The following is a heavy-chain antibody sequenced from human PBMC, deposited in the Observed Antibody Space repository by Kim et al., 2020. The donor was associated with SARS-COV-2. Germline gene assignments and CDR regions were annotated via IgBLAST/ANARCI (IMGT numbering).Heavy chain of an antibody. V-gene: IGHV3-23*01. Sequence: GGSLRLSCGASGFTVNNFSMSWVRQAPGKGLEWVSTDNGGGSRTFYADSVKGRFTISRDNSKNTVFLQMNSVRAEDTAVYYCAKAQPRSSGWYFVEEWSQGSLVTVSS. CDR1: GFTVNNFS. CDR3: AKAQPRSSGWYFVEE. D-gene: IGHD6-19*01. J-gene: IGHJ4*02. CDR2: DNGGGSRT.